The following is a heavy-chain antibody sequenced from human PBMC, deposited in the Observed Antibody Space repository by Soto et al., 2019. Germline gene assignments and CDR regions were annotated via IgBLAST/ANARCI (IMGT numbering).Heavy chain of an antibody. J-gene: IGHJ4*02. Sequence: QVQLQESGPRLVKPSQTLSLTCTVSGGSLSSGDYYWSWIRQPPGKGLEWIGYIYYNESAYYNPFLKPRVTISAVPSKNQFSLKVTSVTAADTAVYYCASFAGDFGDWAFDSWGQGTLVTVTS. CDR1: GGSLSSGDYY. CDR3: ASFAGDFGDWAFDS. V-gene: IGHV4-30-4*01. D-gene: IGHD4-17*01. CDR2: IYYNESA.